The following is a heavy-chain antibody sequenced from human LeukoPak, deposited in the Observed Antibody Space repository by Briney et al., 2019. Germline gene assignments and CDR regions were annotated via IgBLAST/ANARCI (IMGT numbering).Heavy chain of an antibody. D-gene: IGHD6-13*01. CDR3: AIIQGAAAAGTLLDY. CDR1: GFTFSDYY. CDR2: FTSMSRTI. V-gene: IGHV3-11*01. Sequence: GGSLRLSCAASGFTFSDYYMSWIRQAPGKVLEWVSSFTSMSRTIYYADSVKGRFTISRDNSKNTLYLQMNSLRAEDTAVYYCAIIQGAAAAGTLLDYWGQGTLVTVSS. J-gene: IGHJ4*02.